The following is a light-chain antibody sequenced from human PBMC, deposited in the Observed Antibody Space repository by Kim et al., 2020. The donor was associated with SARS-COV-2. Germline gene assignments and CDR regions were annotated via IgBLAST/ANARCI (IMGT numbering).Light chain of an antibody. CDR2: GKN. V-gene: IGLV3-19*01. Sequence: VALGQKVRITCQADSLRSYYATWYQPKPGQAPILVIYGKNNRPSGIPDRFSGSSSGNTASLTITGTQAGDEADYYCNSRDSNDNVVFGGGTQLTVL. J-gene: IGLJ2*01. CDR1: SLRSYY. CDR3: NSRDSNDNVV.